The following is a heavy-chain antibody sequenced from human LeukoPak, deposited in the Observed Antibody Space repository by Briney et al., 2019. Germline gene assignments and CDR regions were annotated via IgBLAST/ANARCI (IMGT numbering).Heavy chain of an antibody. D-gene: IGHD3-9*01. CDR3: AREGYDFLTGNSKGYWYFDL. CDR1: GGTFSSYA. J-gene: IGHJ2*01. V-gene: IGHV1-69*13. CDR2: IIPIFGTP. Sequence: ASVKVSCKASGGTFSSYAISWVRQAPGQGLEWMGGIIPIFGTPNYAQKFQGRLTITADESTSIAYMELSSLRFEDTAVYYCAREGYDFLTGNSKGYWYFDLWGRGTLVTVSS.